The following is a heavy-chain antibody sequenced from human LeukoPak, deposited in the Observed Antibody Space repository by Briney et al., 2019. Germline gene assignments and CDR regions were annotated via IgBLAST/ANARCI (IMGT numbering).Heavy chain of an antibody. CDR3: ARGGGLDV. D-gene: IGHD3-16*01. CDR2: INHNGNVN. Sequence: GGSLRLSCAASGFTFSNYAMNWARQAPGKGLEWVASINHNGNVNYYVDSVKGRFTISRDNAKNSLYLQMSNLRAEDTAVYFCARGGGLDVWGQGATVTVSS. V-gene: IGHV3-7*03. J-gene: IGHJ6*02. CDR1: GFTFSNYA.